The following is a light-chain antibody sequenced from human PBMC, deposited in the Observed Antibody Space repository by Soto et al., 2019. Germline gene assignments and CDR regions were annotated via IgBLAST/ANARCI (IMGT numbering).Light chain of an antibody. J-gene: IGLJ1*01. V-gene: IGLV2-14*01. CDR1: STDVGAYNY. Sequence: ALTQPASVSGSPGQSITISCTGTSTDVGAYNYVSWYQQHPGKAPKLVIYGVSNRPSGVSNRFSGSKSGNTASLTISGLQAEDEADYYCNSYTTSYTYIFGTGTKVTVL. CDR3: NSYTTSYTYI. CDR2: GVS.